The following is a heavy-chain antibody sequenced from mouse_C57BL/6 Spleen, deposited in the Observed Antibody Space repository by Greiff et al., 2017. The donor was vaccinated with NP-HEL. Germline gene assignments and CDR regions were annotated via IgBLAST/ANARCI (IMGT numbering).Heavy chain of an antibody. Sequence: QVQLKESGPELVKPGASVKISCKASGYAFSSSWMNWVKQRPGKGLEWIGRIYPGDGDTNYNGKFKGKATLTADKSSSTAYMQLSSLTSEDSAVYFCAIITTVVEFDYWGQGTTLTVSS. J-gene: IGHJ2*01. D-gene: IGHD1-1*01. CDR1: GYAFSSSW. V-gene: IGHV1-82*01. CDR3: AIITTVVEFDY. CDR2: IYPGDGDT.